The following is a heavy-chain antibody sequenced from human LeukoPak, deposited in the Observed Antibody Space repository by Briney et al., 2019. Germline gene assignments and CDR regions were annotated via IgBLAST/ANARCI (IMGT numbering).Heavy chain of an antibody. Sequence: GGSLRLSCAASGFTFSNYAMSWVRQAPGKGLEWVSYINHNGEMIFYPDFVKGRFTISRDNAKNSLYLQMNSLRDEDTAVYYCARDNDWAFHYWGQGTLVTVSS. D-gene: IGHD3-9*01. CDR1: GFTFSNYA. J-gene: IGHJ4*02. V-gene: IGHV3-48*02. CDR2: INHNGEMI. CDR3: ARDNDWAFHY.